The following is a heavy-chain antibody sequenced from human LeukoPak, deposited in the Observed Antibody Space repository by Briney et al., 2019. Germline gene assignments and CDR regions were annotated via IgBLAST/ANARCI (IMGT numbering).Heavy chain of an antibody. J-gene: IGHJ5*02. D-gene: IGHD2/OR15-2a*01. CDR1: GGSFSGYY. CDR3: VSSMLAGGGWFDP. CDR2: IYYSGST. Sequence: KSSETLSLTCAVYGGSFSGYYWSWIRQPPGKGLEWIGYIYYSGSTNYNPSLKSRVTISVDTSKNQFSLKLSSVTAADTAVYYCVSSMLAGGGWFDPWGQGTLVTVSS. V-gene: IGHV4-59*08.